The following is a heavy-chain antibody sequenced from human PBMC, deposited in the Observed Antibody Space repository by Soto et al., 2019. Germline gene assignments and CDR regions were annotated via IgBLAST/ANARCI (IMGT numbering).Heavy chain of an antibody. CDR2: VYRTGAT. V-gene: IGHV4-30-2*06. Sequence: LQLQESGSGLVETAQTLSLTCIVSGDSISSGGFPWTWIRQSTGKGLEWIGYVYRTGATSYNPSLESRASISVGTSRNQFSLKLMSVTPADSAVYFCARDSYAMSSFALDVWGRGTAVTVSS. D-gene: IGHD2-2*01. J-gene: IGHJ6*02. CDR3: ARDSYAMSSFALDV. CDR1: GDSISSGGFP.